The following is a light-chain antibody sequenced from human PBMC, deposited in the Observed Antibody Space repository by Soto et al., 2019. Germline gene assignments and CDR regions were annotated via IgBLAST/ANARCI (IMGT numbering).Light chain of an antibody. J-gene: IGKJ4*01. V-gene: IGKV4-1*01. CDR2: WAS. CDR1: QSVLYSSNNKNY. CDR3: QQYYSTPLT. Sequence: DIVMTQSPDSLAVSLCERATINCKSSQSVLYSSNNKNYLVWYQQKPGQPPKLLLYWASTRESGVPDRFSGSGSGTDFTLTISSLQAEDVAVYYCQQYYSTPLTFGGGTKVDIK.